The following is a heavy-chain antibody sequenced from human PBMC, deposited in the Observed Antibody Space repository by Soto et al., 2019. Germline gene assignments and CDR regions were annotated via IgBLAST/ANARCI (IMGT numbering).Heavy chain of an antibody. J-gene: IGHJ4*02. CDR3: ARELDY. V-gene: IGHV3-30-3*01. CDR2: ISYDGSNK. Sequence: GGSLRLSCAASGFTFSSYAMHWVRQAPGKGLEWVAVISYDGSNKYYADSVKGRFTISRDNSKNTLYLQMNSLRAEDTAVYYCARELDYWGQGTLVTVSS. CDR1: GFTFSSYA.